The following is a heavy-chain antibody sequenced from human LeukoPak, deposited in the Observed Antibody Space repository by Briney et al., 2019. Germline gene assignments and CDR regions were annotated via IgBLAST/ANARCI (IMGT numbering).Heavy chain of an antibody. CDR2: IYYSGTT. Sequence: SETLSLTCTVSGGSISSSSYYWGWIRQPPGKGLEWIASIYYSGTTYYNPSLKSRVTISVDTSKNQFSLKLSSVTAADTAVYYCARYYGSGRGYYGLDVWGQGTTVTVFS. CDR3: ARYYGSGRGYYGLDV. V-gene: IGHV4-39*01. CDR1: GGSISSSSYY. D-gene: IGHD3-10*01. J-gene: IGHJ6*02.